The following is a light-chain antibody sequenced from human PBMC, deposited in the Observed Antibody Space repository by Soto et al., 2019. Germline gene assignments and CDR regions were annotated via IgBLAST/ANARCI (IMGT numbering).Light chain of an antibody. J-gene: IGKJ1*01. CDR1: QTISSW. CDR3: QHYNSYSEA. Sequence: DIQMTQSPSTLSGSVGXRVTTTCRASQTISSWLAWYQQKPGKAPKLLIYKASTLKSGVPSRFSGSGSGTEFTLTISSLQPDDFATYYCQHYNSYSEAFGQGTKVESK. V-gene: IGKV1-5*03. CDR2: KAS.